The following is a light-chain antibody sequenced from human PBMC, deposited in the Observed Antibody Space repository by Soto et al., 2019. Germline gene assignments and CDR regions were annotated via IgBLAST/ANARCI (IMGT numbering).Light chain of an antibody. V-gene: IGKV3-11*01. CDR1: QSVSSS. CDR3: QQRTDGWT. CDR2: DAS. Sequence: EIVLTQSPATLSLSPGERAILSCRASQSVSSSLGWYQQKPGQPPRLLIYDASKRVTGIPARFSGSGSGTDFTLAISGLEPEDFAVYFCQQRTDGWTFGQGTKV. J-gene: IGKJ1*01.